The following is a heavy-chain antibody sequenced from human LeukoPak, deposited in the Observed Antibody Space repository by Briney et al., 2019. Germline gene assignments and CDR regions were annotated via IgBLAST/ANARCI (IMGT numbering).Heavy chain of an antibody. Sequence: GSPRLSCAVSGFTCNHYEMNWVCQAPGKGLEWVSYISISESSIYYADSVKGRFTISRNSAKNSLYLQMNSLRAEDTAVYYCARGGSSGYYYNAFDIWGQATVVADSS. J-gene: IGHJ3*02. CDR1: GFTCNHYE. V-gene: IGHV3-48*03. CDR2: ISISESSI. CDR3: ARGGSSGYYYNAFDI. D-gene: IGHD3-22*01.